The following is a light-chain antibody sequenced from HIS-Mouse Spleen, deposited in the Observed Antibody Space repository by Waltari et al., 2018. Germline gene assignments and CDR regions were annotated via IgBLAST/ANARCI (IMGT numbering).Light chain of an antibody. J-gene: IGKJ1*01. CDR2: AAS. CDR1: QGITSY. Sequence: AIWMTQSPSLLSASTGDRVPLSCRMSQGITSYLAGYQQKPGKAPELLIYAASTLQSGVPSRFSGSGSGTDFTLTISCLQSEDFATYYCQQYYSFPRTFGQGTKVEIK. V-gene: IGKV1D-8*02. CDR3: QQYYSFPRT.